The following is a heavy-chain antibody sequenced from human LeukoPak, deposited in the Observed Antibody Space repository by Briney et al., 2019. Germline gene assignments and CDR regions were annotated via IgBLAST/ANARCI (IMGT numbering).Heavy chain of an antibody. Sequence: ASVKVSCKASGYTFTSYDINWVRQATGQGLEWMGWVNPNSGNTGYAQKFQGRVTMTRNTSISTAYMELSSLRSEDTAVYYCARVHRFGYYYDSSGQDYWGQGTLVTVSS. J-gene: IGHJ4*02. V-gene: IGHV1-8*01. CDR1: GYTFTSYD. D-gene: IGHD3-22*01. CDR2: VNPNSGNT. CDR3: ARVHRFGYYYDSSGQDY.